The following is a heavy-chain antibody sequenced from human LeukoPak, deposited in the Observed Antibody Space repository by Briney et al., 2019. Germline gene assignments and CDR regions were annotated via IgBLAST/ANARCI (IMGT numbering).Heavy chain of an antibody. CDR2: INRSGST. J-gene: IGHJ4*02. CDR3: ARVEEYSSSWFDY. Sequence: SETLSLTCAVYGGSFSGYYWSWIRQPPGKGLEWIGEINRSGSTNYNPSLKSRVTISVDTSKNQFSLKLSSVTAADTAVYYCARVEEYSSSWFDYWGQGTLVTVSS. D-gene: IGHD6-13*01. CDR1: GGSFSGYY. V-gene: IGHV4-34*01.